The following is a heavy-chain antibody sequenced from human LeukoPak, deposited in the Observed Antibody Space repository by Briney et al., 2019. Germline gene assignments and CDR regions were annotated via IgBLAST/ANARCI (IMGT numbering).Heavy chain of an antibody. D-gene: IGHD6-13*01. J-gene: IGHJ6*03. CDR3: ARRGLASSSWPQYYYYYYMDV. CDR2: INHSGST. Sequence: SETLSLTCAVYGGSFSGYYWSWIRQPPGKGLEWIGEINHSGSTNYNPSLKSRVTISVDTSKNQFSLKLSSVTAADTAVYYCARRGLASSSWPQYYYYYYMDVWGKGTTVTISS. V-gene: IGHV4-34*01. CDR1: GGSFSGYY.